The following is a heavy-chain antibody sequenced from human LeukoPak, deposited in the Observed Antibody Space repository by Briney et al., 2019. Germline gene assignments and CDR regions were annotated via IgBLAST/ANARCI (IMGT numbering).Heavy chain of an antibody. Sequence: GESLKISCXASGFTFSSYTMTWVRQAPGKGLEWVSSISGNSNYILYARSLKGRFTVSRGDYSLYLQMHSLRAEDTAVYYCAKEALVSTVTTWGFYYYMDVWGKGTTVTVSS. CDR2: ISGNSNYI. CDR1: GFTFSSYT. CDR3: AKEALVSTVTTWGFYYYMDV. J-gene: IGHJ6*03. D-gene: IGHD4-11*01. V-gene: IGHV3-21*01.